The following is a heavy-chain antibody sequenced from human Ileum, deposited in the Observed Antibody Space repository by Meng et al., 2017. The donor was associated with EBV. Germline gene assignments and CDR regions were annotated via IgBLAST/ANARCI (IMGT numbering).Heavy chain of an antibody. CDR1: GGSTRTGNFY. CDR2: IYYRGNT. CDR3: ASAYDYGDYEAFAY. J-gene: IGHJ4*02. Sequence: QLQPQESGPGPVHTPQTPSLTCTVSGGSTRTGNFYWGWIRQSTGKALECIGTIYYRGNTFYNPSLKSRLTISIDTSKNEFSLTLRSVTAADTALYYCASAYDYGDYEAFAYWGPGSLVTVSS. D-gene: IGHD4-17*01. V-gene: IGHV4-39*07.